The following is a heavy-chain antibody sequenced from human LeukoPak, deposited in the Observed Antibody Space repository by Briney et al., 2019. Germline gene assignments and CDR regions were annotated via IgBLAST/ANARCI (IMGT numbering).Heavy chain of an antibody. CDR2: IIPIFGTA. CDR3: ARAPTHYDILTGYSYYYYGMDV. V-gene: IGHV1-69*13. J-gene: IGHJ6*02. CDR1: GGTFSSYA. D-gene: IGHD3-9*01. Sequence: GASVKVSCKASGGTFSSYAISWVRQAPGQGLEWMGGIIPIFGTANYAQKFQGRVTITADESTSTAYMELSSLRSEDTAVYYCARAPTHYDILTGYSYYYYGMDVWGQGTTVTVSS.